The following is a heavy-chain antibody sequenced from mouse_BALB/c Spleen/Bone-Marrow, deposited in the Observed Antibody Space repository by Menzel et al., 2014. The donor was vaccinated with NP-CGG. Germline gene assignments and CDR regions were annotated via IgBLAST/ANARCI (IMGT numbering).Heavy chain of an antibody. D-gene: IGHD2-1*01. CDR1: GFTFSDYY. Sequence: EVKLVESGGGLVQPGGSLKLSCTASGFTFSDYYMYWVRQTPEKRLEWVASISNGGNNTFYLDTVKGRFTISRDNAKNTLSLQMSRLKSEDTAMYYCARHDGIYAAWFAYWGQGTPVTVSA. CDR3: ARHDGIYAAWFAY. CDR2: ISNGGNNT. V-gene: IGHV5-12*01. J-gene: IGHJ3*01.